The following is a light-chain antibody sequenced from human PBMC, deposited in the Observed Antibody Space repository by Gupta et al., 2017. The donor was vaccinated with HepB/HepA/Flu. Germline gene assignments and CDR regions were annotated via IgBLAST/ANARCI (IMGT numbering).Light chain of an antibody. V-gene: IGLV2-14*03. CDR2: DVS. Sequence: QSALTQPASVSGSPGRSITISCTGTSSDVGGYDYVSWYRQNPGKAPQLIIYDVSNRPSGFSNRFSGSKSGNTASLIISGLQADDEADYYCASYASNSAVVFGGGTKLTVL. CDR1: SSDVGGYDY. J-gene: IGLJ3*02. CDR3: ASYASNSAVV.